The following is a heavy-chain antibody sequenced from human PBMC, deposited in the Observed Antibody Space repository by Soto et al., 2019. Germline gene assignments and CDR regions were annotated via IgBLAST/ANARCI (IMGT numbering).Heavy chain of an antibody. V-gene: IGHV3-74*01. CDR1: GFTFRNFW. CDR2: ISGDGTPI. Sequence: GGSLRLSCTASGFTFRNFWMHWVRQAPGKGLVWLLSISGDGTPISHADSVMGRFTVSRDNAKNTLYLQMNSLRADDTAMYYCVREDCSGGLCKRFDYWGQGALVTVSS. CDR3: VREDCSGGLCKRFDY. D-gene: IGHD2-15*01. J-gene: IGHJ4*02.